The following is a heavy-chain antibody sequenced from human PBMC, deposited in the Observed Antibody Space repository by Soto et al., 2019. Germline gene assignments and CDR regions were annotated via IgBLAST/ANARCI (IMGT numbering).Heavy chain of an antibody. CDR1: GLTFSSYA. CDR3: TKPTLRGDYDILTGYSYYYGMDV. Sequence: EVQLLESGGGLVQPGGSLRLSCAAPGLTFSSYAMSWVRQAPGKGLEWVSAISGSGGSTYYADSGKGRFTISRDHSKNTRYLQMNGLRAGDTAVYYCTKPTLRGDYDILTGYSYYYGMDVWCQGTTVTVSS. D-gene: IGHD3-9*01. CDR2: ISGSGGST. V-gene: IGHV3-23*01. J-gene: IGHJ6*02.